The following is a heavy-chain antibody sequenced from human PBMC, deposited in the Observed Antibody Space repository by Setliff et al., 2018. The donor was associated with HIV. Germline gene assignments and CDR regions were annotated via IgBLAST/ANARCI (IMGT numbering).Heavy chain of an antibody. J-gene: IGHJ6*03. CDR2: IIPMLGTA. Sequence: SVKVSCKASGGRFRTYAISWVRQAPGQGLEWMGGIIPMLGTANYARDFQGKVTITADKSTSTAYMELTSLKFEDTAVYYCAKGWIPTDYSFFYMDVWGKGTTVTVSS. CDR3: AKGWIPTDYSFFYMDV. D-gene: IGHD5-18*01. V-gene: IGHV1-69*10. CDR1: GGRFRTYA.